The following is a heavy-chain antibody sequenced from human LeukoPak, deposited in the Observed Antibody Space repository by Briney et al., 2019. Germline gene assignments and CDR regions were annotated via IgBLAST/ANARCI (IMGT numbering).Heavy chain of an antibody. Sequence: GGSLRLSCAASGFTFSSYWMSWVRQAPGKGLEWVANIKQDGSEKYYVDSVKGRFTISRDNAKNSLYLQMNSLRAEDKAVYYCARQLHYYDSSGYPYYFDYWGQGTLVTVSS. J-gene: IGHJ4*02. CDR1: GFTFSSYW. D-gene: IGHD3-22*01. V-gene: IGHV3-7*05. CDR3: ARQLHYYDSSGYPYYFDY. CDR2: IKQDGSEK.